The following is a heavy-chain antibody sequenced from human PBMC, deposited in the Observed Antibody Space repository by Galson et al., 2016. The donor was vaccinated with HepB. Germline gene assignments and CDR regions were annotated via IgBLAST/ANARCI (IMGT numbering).Heavy chain of an antibody. CDR1: GFTFSTYA. D-gene: IGHD1-26*01. Sequence: LRLSCAASGFTFSTYAMSWVRQAPGKGLEWIGEVNHLGGATYNPSLKGRGTLSVDMSKSQFSLGLTSVTAADTAVYYCARGVAAAWESVAYWGQGTLVIVSS. CDR2: VNHLGGA. J-gene: IGHJ4*02. CDR3: ARGVAAAWESVAY. V-gene: IGHV4-34*01.